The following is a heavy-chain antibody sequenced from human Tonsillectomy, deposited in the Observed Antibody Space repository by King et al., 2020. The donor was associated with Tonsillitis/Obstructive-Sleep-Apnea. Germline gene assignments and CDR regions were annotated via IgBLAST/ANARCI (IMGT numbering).Heavy chain of an antibody. Sequence: QLQESGPGLVKPSETLSLTCTVSGGSTSSYYRSWIRQPPGKGLEWIGYIYYSGSTNYNPSLKSRVTISVDTSKNQFSLKMSSVTAVDTAVYYCARGPHYYYMDVWGKGTTVTVSS. CDR2: IYYSGST. CDR1: GGSTSSYY. J-gene: IGHJ6*03. V-gene: IGHV4-59*01. CDR3: ARGPHYYYMDV.